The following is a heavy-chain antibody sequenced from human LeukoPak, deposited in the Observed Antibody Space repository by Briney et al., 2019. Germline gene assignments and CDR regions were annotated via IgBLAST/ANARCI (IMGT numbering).Heavy chain of an antibody. Sequence: GGSLRLSCAASGFTFSGSAMPWVRQASGKGLEWVGRIRSKANSYATAYAASVKGRFTISRDDSKNTAYLQMNSLKTEDTAVYYCTVLDVDTAMTDYYYYGMDVWGQGTTVTVSS. CDR3: TVLDVDTAMTDYYYYGMDV. CDR2: IRSKANSYAT. J-gene: IGHJ6*02. CDR1: GFTFSGSA. V-gene: IGHV3-73*01. D-gene: IGHD5-18*01.